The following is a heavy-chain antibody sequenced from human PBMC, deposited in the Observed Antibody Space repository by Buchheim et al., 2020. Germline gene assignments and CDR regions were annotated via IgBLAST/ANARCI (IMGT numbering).Heavy chain of an antibody. V-gene: IGHV3-30*03. CDR3: ASSRGYSYGLGY. Sequence: QVQLVESGGGVVQPGRSLRLSCAASGFTFSSYGMHWVRQAPGKGLEWVAVISYDGSNKYYADSVKGRFTISRDNSKNTLYLQMNSLRAEDTALYYCASSRGYSYGLGYWGQGTL. D-gene: IGHD5-18*01. J-gene: IGHJ4*02. CDR1: GFTFSSYG. CDR2: ISYDGSNK.